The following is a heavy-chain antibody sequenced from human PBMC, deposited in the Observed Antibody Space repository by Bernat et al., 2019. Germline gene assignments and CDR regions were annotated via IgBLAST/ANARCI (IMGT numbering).Heavy chain of an antibody. V-gene: IGHV4-4*02. D-gene: IGHD3-22*01. CDR2: IYHSGST. CDR1: GGSISSSNW. J-gene: IGHJ4*02. Sequence: QVQLQESGPGLVKPSGTLSLTCAVSGGSISSSNWWSWVRQPPGKGPEWIGEIYHSGSTNYNPALKSRVTISVEKSKNQFSRKLGSVTAADTAVYYCARETPNYYDSSAYSGDYWGQGTMVTVSS. CDR3: ARETPNYYDSSAYSGDY.